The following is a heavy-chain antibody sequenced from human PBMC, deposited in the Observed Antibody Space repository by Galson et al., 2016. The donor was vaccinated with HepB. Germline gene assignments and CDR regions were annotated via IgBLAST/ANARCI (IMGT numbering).Heavy chain of an antibody. CDR2: IPSDGNYK. J-gene: IGHJ4*02. D-gene: IGHD1-26*01. Sequence: SLRLSCAASGFTFSSYGMHWVRQAPGKGLEWVTVIPSDGNYKYYADSVKGRFTISRDNSKNTLYLQMSSLRPEDTAVYYCAKSPGGPSGSYGPPHYWGQGTLVTVSS. V-gene: IGHV3-30*18. CDR1: GFTFSSYG. CDR3: AKSPGGPSGSYGPPHY.